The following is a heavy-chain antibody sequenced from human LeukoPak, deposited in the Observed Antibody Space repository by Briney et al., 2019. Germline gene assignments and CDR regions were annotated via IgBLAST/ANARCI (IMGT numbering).Heavy chain of an antibody. CDR3: ASWTRDSSPSQAFDI. J-gene: IGHJ3*02. D-gene: IGHD6-6*01. Sequence: PGGSLRLSCAASGFTFSSYGMHWVRQTPGKGLEWVAVIWYDGSNKHYADSVKGRFTISRDNSKNTLYLQMNSLRAEDTAVYYCASWTRDSSPSQAFDIWGQGTKVTVSS. V-gene: IGHV3-33*08. CDR1: GFTFSSYG. CDR2: IWYDGSNK.